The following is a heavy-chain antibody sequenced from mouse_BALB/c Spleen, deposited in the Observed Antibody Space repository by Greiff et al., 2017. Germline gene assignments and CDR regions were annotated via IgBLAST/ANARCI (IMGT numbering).Heavy chain of an antibody. V-gene: IGHV5-6-5*01. D-gene: IGHD2-10*02. CDR1: GFTFSSYA. Sequence: EVKVVESGGGLVKPGGSLKLSCAASGFTFSSYAMSWVRQTPEKRLEWVASISSGGSTYYPDSVKGRFTISRDNARNILYLQMSSLRSEDTAMYYCARGRGDLVGYAMDYWGQGTSVTVSS. J-gene: IGHJ4*01. CDR2: ISSGGST. CDR3: ARGRGDLVGYAMDY.